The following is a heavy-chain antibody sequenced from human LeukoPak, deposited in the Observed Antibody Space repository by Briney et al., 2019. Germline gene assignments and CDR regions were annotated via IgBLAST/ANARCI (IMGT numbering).Heavy chain of an antibody. J-gene: IGHJ4*02. Sequence: ASVKVSCKSSGYXFTSYYIYWVRQAPGQGLEWMGIINPSGGSTSYAQKFQGRVTLTRDTSISTAYMELSRLTSDDTAVYYCASLRLVDYWGQGTLVTVSS. CDR1: GYXFTSYY. V-gene: IGHV1-46*01. CDR2: INPSGGST. D-gene: IGHD6-19*01. CDR3: ASLRLVDY.